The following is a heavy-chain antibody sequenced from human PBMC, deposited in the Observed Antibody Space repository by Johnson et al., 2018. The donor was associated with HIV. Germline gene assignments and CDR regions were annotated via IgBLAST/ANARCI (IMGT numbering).Heavy chain of an antibody. CDR2: IYSGGST. J-gene: IGHJ3*02. CDR1: GFTVSSIY. D-gene: IGHD3-16*01. V-gene: IGHV3-66*01. CDR3: AKTGGGAALDS. Sequence: QLVESGGGLVQPGGSLSLSCASSGFTVSSIYMSWVRQAPGKGLEWVSVIYSGGSTYYADSVKVRFTISRDTSKKMLYLQMNSLRVDDTAVYYCAKTGGGAALDSWGQGTMVTVSS.